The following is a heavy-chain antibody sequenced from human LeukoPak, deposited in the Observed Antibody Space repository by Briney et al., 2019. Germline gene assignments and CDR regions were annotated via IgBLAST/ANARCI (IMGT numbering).Heavy chain of an antibody. CDR3: AKVHGSGCLDY. Sequence: PGRSLSLSCAASGLTFADYAMHWVRQAPGKGLEWVSGISWNSASIDYADSVKGRFTISRDNAKNSLYLQMNSLRSEDTALYYCAKVHGSGCLDYWGQGTLVTVSS. CDR1: GLTFADYA. V-gene: IGHV3-9*01. CDR2: ISWNSASI. D-gene: IGHD3-10*01. J-gene: IGHJ4*02.